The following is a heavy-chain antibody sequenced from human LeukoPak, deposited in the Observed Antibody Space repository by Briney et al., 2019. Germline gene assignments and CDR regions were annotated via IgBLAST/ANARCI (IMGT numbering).Heavy chain of an antibody. V-gene: IGHV4-38-2*02. Sequence: PSETLSLTCTVSGYSISTGYYWDWIRQPPGKGLEWIGTFYHGGSTYYNPSLKSRVTISVDTSKNQFSLKLSSVTAADTAVYYCARAPLWFGEGGFDYWGQGTLVTVSS. CDR1: GYSISTGYY. CDR3: ARAPLWFGEGGFDY. D-gene: IGHD3-10*01. J-gene: IGHJ4*02. CDR2: FYHGGST.